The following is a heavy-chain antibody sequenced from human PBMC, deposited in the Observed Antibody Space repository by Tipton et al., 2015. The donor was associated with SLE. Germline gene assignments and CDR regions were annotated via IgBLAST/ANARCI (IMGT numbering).Heavy chain of an antibody. CDR1: GESFNTYY. V-gene: IGHV4-34*09. CDR2: INENGNT. D-gene: IGHD5-12*01. J-gene: IGHJ4*02. Sequence: LSLTCAVYGESFNTYYWTWIRQPPGKGLEWIGEINENGNTNFSPSLKNRVTMSVDTSKKQFSLNLYSVTAADTAVYYCARGGVGGYDYLDFWGQGTPVTVSS. CDR3: ARGGVGGYDYLDF.